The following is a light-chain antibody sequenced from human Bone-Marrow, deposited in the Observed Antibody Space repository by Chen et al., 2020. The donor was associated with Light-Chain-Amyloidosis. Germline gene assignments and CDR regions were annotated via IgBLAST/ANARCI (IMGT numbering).Light chain of an antibody. CDR2: RDT. Sequence: SYELTQPPSVSVSPGHTARITCSGDDLPTKYAYWYQQKPGQAPVLVIHRDTERPSGISARFSGSSSGTTATLTISGVQAEDEADYHCQSADSSGTYEGIFGGGTKLTVL. CDR1: DLPTKY. CDR3: QSADSSGTYEGI. V-gene: IGLV3-25*03. J-gene: IGLJ2*01.